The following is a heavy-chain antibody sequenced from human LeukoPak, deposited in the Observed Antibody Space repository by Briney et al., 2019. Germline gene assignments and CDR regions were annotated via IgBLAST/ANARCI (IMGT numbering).Heavy chain of an antibody. CDR3: ARARGDYYDSSGYYSAFDY. J-gene: IGHJ4*02. V-gene: IGHV4-34*01. CDR2: INRSGSA. CDR1: GGPFSGYY. Sequence: SETLSLTCAVYGGPFSGYYWSWIRQPPGKGLEWIGEINRSGSANYNPSLKSRVTISVDMSKSQVSLKLSSVTAADTAVDYCARARGDYYDSSGYYSAFDYWGQGTLVTVSS. D-gene: IGHD3-22*01.